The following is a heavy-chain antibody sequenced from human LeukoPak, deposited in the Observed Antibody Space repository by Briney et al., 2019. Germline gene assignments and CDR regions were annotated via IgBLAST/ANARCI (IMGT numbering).Heavy chain of an antibody. J-gene: IGHJ4*02. CDR1: GFSVSNYY. Sequence: GGSLSLSCAASGFSVSNYYMSWVRQAPWKGLEWVSVIYSGGNTYYTDSVKGRFTISRDNPKNTVFLQMGSLRGEDTAVYYCARCYYDGSGFYYYFDYWGQGTLVTVSS. V-gene: IGHV3-53*01. CDR2: IYSGGNT. D-gene: IGHD3-22*01. CDR3: ARCYYDGSGFYYYFDY.